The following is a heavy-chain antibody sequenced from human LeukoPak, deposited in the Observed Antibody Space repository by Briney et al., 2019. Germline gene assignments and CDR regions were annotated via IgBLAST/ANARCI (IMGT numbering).Heavy chain of an antibody. J-gene: IGHJ4*02. CDR1: GGSISSYY. CDR3: ATYDSSGKFHF. Sequence: SETLSLTCTVSGGSISSYYWSWIRQSPGKGLEWIGYIYHTGSINYNPSLKSRVTISVDTSKNQFSLKLNSVTAADTAVYYRATYDSSGKFHFWGQGTLVTVSS. CDR2: IYHTGSI. D-gene: IGHD3-22*01. V-gene: IGHV4-59*08.